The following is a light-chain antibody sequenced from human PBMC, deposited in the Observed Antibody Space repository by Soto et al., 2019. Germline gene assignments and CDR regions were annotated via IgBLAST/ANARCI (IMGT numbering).Light chain of an antibody. CDR1: SSGVGGYNY. J-gene: IGLJ2*01. CDR2: DVS. CDR3: CSYAGSYTLV. Sequence: QSALTQPRSVSGSPGQSVTISCTGTSSGVGGYNYVSWYQQHPGKAPKLMIYDVSKRPSGVPDRFSGSKSGNAASLTISGLQAEDDADYYCCSYAGSYTLVFGGGTKLTV. V-gene: IGLV2-11*01.